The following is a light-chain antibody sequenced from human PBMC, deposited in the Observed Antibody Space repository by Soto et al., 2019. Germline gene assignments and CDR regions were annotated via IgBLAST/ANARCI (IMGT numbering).Light chain of an antibody. V-gene: IGKV1-39*01. J-gene: IGKJ4*01. Sequence: DIQMTQSPPSLSASVGDRVTITCRASQTISDYLHWYQQKPGKAPTLLIYGSSSLQTGVPPRFSGSGSGSEFTLTISSLQPEDFGTYYCQQTDDSLVSFGGGTKVDLK. CDR3: QQTDDSLVS. CDR2: GSS. CDR1: QTISDY.